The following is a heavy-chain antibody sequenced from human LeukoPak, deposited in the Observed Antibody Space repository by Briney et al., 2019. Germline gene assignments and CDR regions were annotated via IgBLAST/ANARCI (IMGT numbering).Heavy chain of an antibody. D-gene: IGHD1-26*01. CDR1: GDSMHSYY. J-gene: IGHJ6*03. V-gene: IGHV4-4*07. CDR2: AYSGVNA. CDR3: AREKSGTLTRAYYCIDV. Sequence: SETLSLTCTVSGDSMHSYYWSWIRQSPGKGLEWIGRAYSGVNAYYNPSLQSRVTISVDKSNNQFSLDLASVTAADTALYYCAREKSGTLTRAYYCIDVWGRGITVTVSS.